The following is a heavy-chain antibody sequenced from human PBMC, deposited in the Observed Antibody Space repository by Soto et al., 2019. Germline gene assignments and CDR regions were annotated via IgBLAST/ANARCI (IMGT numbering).Heavy chain of an antibody. CDR3: AKEGESYYFDY. CDR1: GFTFSSSA. CDR2: ISGSGGNT. Sequence: GGSLRLSCAAPGFTFSSSAMSWVRQAPGKGLEWVSAISGSGGNTYYADSVKGRFTISRDNSKNTLYLQMNSLSAEDAAVYYCAKEGESYYFDYWGQGTLVTVSS. V-gene: IGHV3-23*01. J-gene: IGHJ4*02. D-gene: IGHD3-16*01.